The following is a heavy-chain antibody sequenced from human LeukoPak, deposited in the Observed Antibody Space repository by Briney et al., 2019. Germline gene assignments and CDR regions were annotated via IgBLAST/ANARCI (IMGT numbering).Heavy chain of an antibody. CDR1: GFTFSSYA. V-gene: IGHV3-7*01. Sequence: PGGSLRLSCAASGFTFSSYAMSWVRQAPGKGLEWVANIKQDGSEKYYVDSVKGRFTISRDNAKNSLYLQMNSLRAEDTAVYYCASIWSGYYYYFDYWGQGTLVTVSS. CDR3: ASIWSGYYYYFDY. J-gene: IGHJ4*02. CDR2: IKQDGSEK. D-gene: IGHD3-3*01.